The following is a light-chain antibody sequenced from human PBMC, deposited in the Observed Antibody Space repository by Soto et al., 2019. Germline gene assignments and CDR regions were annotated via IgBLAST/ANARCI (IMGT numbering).Light chain of an antibody. V-gene: IGKV3-15*01. Sequence: EIVLTQSPATLSVSPGERATLSCRASQSVFSSLAWFQQKPGQAPRLLIYGAATRATGIPARFSGSGSGTEFSHTISSLQSEDFAVYYCQQYHNWPAFGQGTKVEIK. CDR3: QQYHNWPA. CDR1: QSVFSS. J-gene: IGKJ1*01. CDR2: GAA.